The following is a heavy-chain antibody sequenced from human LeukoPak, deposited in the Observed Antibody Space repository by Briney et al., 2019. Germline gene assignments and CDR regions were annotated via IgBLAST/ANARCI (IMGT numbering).Heavy chain of an antibody. CDR1: GYTFTGYY. D-gene: IGHD6-13*01. Sequence: ASVKVSCKASGYTFTGYYMHWVRQAPGQGLEWMGWMNPYTAKTGYAQNFQGRVTITRNTSTSTAYMELSSLRSEDTAVYYCARGVTVYSSSWDAFDIWGQGTMITVSS. V-gene: IGHV1-8*03. CDR3: ARGVTVYSSSWDAFDI. CDR2: MNPYTAKT. J-gene: IGHJ3*02.